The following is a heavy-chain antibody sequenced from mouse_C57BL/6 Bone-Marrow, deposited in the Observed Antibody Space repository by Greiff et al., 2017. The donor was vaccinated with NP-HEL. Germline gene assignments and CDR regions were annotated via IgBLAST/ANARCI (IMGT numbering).Heavy chain of an antibody. J-gene: IGHJ3*01. CDR3: ARIAY. CDR2: IDPSDSYT. Sequence: QVQLQQPGAELVRPGPSVKLSCKASGYTFTSYWMHWVKQRPGQGLEWIGVIDPSDSYTNYNQKFKGKATLTVDTSSSTAYMRLSSLTSEDSAVYYCARIAYWGQGTLVTVSA. V-gene: IGHV1-59*01. CDR1: GYTFTSYW.